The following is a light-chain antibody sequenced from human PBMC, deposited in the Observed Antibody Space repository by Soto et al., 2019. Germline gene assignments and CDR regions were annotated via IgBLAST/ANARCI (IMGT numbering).Light chain of an antibody. V-gene: IGLV2-18*02. CDR2: EVS. CDR1: SSDVGSYNR. CDR3: SSYTSSSTSV. Sequence: QSALTQPPSVSGSPGQSVTISCTGTSSDVGSYNRVSWYQQPPGTAPKPMIYEVSNRPSGVPDRFSGSKSGNTASLTISGLQAEDEADYYCSSYTSSSTSVFGTGTKLTVL. J-gene: IGLJ1*01.